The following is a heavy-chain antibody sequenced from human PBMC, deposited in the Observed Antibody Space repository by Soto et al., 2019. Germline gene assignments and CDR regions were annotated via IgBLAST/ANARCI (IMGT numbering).Heavy chain of an antibody. CDR3: ARSGPGGYIDY. Sequence: SQTLSLTCAISGDSVSSNNAAWNWITQSPSRGLEWLGRTYYRSKWHSVYAVSVRSRISISPDTSKNRFSLQLNSVTPDDTAVYCCARSGPGGYIDYWGRGTLVTVSS. D-gene: IGHD3-22*01. CDR2: TYYRSKWHS. CDR1: GDSVSSNNAA. J-gene: IGHJ4*02. V-gene: IGHV6-1*01.